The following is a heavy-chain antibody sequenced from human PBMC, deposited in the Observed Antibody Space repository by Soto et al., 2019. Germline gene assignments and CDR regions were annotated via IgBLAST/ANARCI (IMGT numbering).Heavy chain of an antibody. V-gene: IGHV3-33*01. CDR2: IWYDGSNK. D-gene: IGHD6-13*01. J-gene: IGHJ4*02. Sequence: QVQLVESGGGVVQPGRSLRLSCAAPGFTFSSYGMHWVRQAPGKGLEWVAVIWYDGSNKYYADSVKGRFTISRDNSKNTLYLQMNSLRAEDTAVYYCARDGSHIAAAGTGDYWGQGTLVTVSS. CDR3: ARDGSHIAAAGTGDY. CDR1: GFTFSSYG.